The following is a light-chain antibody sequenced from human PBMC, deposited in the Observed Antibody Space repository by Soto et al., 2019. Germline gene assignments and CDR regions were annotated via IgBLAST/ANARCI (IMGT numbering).Light chain of an antibody. CDR2: AAS. CDR1: RTISSY. V-gene: IGKV1-39*01. CDR3: QQANSFPLT. Sequence: DIQMTQSPSSLSASVGDRVTITYRASRTISSYLNWYQQKPGKAPNLLIYAASNLQGGVPSRFSGSGSGTDFTLTISSLQPEDFATYYCQQANSFPLTFGGGTKVDIK. J-gene: IGKJ4*01.